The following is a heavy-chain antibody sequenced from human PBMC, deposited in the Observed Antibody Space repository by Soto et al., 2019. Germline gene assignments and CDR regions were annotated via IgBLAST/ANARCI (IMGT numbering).Heavy chain of an antibody. J-gene: IGHJ5*02. Sequence: SETLSLTCTVSGGSISSSSYYWGWIRQPPGKGLEWIGSIYYSGSTYYNPSLKSRVTISVDTSKNQFSLKLSSVTAADTAVYYCARNGQGVLMVYATTLIPNWFDPWGQGTLVTVSS. V-gene: IGHV4-39*01. D-gene: IGHD2-8*01. CDR2: IYYSGST. CDR3: ARNGQGVLMVYATTLIPNWFDP. CDR1: GGSISSSSYY.